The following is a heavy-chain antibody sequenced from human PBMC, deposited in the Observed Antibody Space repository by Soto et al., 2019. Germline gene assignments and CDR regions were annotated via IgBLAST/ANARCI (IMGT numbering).Heavy chain of an antibody. CDR3: ARGGRVTKSFYYYFGIDV. CDR2: INPTGGRT. Sequence: ASVKVSCKASGYSFTSYYIHWVRQAPGQGLEWIGLINPTGGRTSYAQRFQGRVIMTRDTATSTLYLRLASLRSDDTALYYCARGGRVTKSFYYYFGIDVWGQGSTVTVSS. J-gene: IGHJ6*02. V-gene: IGHV1-46*03. CDR1: GYSFTSYY. D-gene: IGHD3-16*01.